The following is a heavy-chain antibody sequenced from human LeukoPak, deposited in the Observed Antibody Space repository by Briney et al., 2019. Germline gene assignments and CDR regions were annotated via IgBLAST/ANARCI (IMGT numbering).Heavy chain of an antibody. J-gene: IGHJ6*03. CDR1: GFTFSSYE. D-gene: IGHD6-19*01. V-gene: IGHV3-48*03. Sequence: GGSLRLSCAASGFTFSSYEMNWVRQAPGKGLEWVSYISSSGSAIYYADSLKGRFTISRDNAKNSLYLQMNSLRAEDTAVYYCARDRLYSSPHRDYYYYMDVWGKGTTVTVSS. CDR2: ISSSGSAI. CDR3: ARDRLYSSPHRDYYYYMDV.